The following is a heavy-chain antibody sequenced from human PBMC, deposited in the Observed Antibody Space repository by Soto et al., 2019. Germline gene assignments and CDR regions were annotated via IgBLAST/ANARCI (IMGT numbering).Heavy chain of an antibody. J-gene: IGHJ5*02. CDR3: ARGSYYYDSSGYYYLWFDP. D-gene: IGHD3-22*01. CDR2: MNPNSGNT. CDR1: GYTFTSYD. Sequence: GASVKVSCKASGYTFTSYDINWVRQATGQGLEWMGWMNPNSGNTGYAQKFQGRVTMTRNTSISTAYMELSSLRSEDTAVYYCARGSYYYDSSGYYYLWFDPWGQGTLVTVSS. V-gene: IGHV1-8*01.